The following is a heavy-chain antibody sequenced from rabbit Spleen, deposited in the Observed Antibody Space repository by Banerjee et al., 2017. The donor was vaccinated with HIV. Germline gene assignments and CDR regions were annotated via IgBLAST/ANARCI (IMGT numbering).Heavy chain of an antibody. D-gene: IGHD3-1*01. V-gene: IGHV1S40*01. CDR1: GFSFSSSYY. Sequence: QSLEESGGDLVKPGASLTLTCTASGFSFSSSYYMCWVRQAPGKGLQWIACINTYTARPVYATWAKGRFTISRTSSTTVTLQMTSLTAADTATYFCARDLASVVGWNFNLWGPGTLVTV. J-gene: IGHJ4*01. CDR3: ARDLASVVGWNFNL. CDR2: INTYTARP.